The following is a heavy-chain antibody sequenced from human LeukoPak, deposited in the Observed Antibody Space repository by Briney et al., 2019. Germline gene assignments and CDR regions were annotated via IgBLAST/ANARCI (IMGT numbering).Heavy chain of an antibody. Sequence: PSETLSLTCTVSGGSISSGSYYWSWIRQPAGKGLEWIGRIYTSGSTNYNPSLKSRVTISLDTSKNQFSLKLSSVTAADTAVYYCASLGDSSGYDAFDIWGQGTMVTVSS. CDR2: IYTSGST. CDR3: ASLGDSSGYDAFDI. V-gene: IGHV4-61*02. J-gene: IGHJ3*02. CDR1: GGSISSGSYY. D-gene: IGHD3-22*01.